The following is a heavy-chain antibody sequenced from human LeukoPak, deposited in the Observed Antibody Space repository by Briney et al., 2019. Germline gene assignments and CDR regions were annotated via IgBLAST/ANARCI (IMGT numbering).Heavy chain of an antibody. CDR2: IYWDDDK. CDR1: GFSLSTSGVG. CDR3: AHRQGLLWFGGYFDY. Sequence: SGPTLVKPTQTLTLTCTFSGFSLSTSGVGVGWIRQRPGKALEWLALIYWDDDKRYSPSLKSRLTITKDTSKNQVVLTMTNMDPVDTATYYCAHRQGLLWFGGYFDYWGQGTLVTVSS. D-gene: IGHD3-10*01. J-gene: IGHJ4*02. V-gene: IGHV2-5*02.